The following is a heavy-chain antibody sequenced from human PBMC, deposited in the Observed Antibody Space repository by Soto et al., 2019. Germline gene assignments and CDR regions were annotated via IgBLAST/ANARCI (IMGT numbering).Heavy chain of an antibody. CDR3: ARAGQYYDSSGYAN. CDR2: ISAYNGNT. Sequence: QVKLVQSGTEVKKPGASMKVSCKASGYSFGTSGISWVRPAPGQGLEWMGWISAYNGNTNYQQNLKHRVTMTTDTSTNPAYLELRSLRADDTAVYYCARAGQYYDSSGYANWCQGTLVTVSS. D-gene: IGHD3-22*01. CDR1: GYSFGTSG. V-gene: IGHV1-18*01. J-gene: IGHJ1*01.